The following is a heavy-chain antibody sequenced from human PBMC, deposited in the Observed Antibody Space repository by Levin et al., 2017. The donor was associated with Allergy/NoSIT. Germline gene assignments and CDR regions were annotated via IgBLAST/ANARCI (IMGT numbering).Heavy chain of an antibody. CDR2: IYSGGST. Sequence: SGESLKISCAASGFTVSSNYMSWVRQAPGKGLEWVSVIYSGGSTYYADSVKGRFTISRDNSKNTLYLQMNSLRAEDTAVYYCARSGNWGLLGFGYWGQGTLVTVSS. CDR1: GFTVSSNY. D-gene: IGHD7-27*01. V-gene: IGHV3-53*01. CDR3: ARSGNWGLLGFGY. J-gene: IGHJ4*02.